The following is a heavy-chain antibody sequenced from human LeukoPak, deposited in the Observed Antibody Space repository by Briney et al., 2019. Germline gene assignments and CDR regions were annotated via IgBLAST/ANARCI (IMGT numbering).Heavy chain of an antibody. CDR3: AREDSSGWTNWFDP. D-gene: IGHD6-19*01. CDR1: GGSISGYY. V-gene: IGHV4-4*07. CDR2: IYTSGST. J-gene: IGHJ5*02. Sequence: SETLSLTCTVSGGSISGYYWSWIRQPAGKGLEWIGRIYTSGSTNYNPSLKSRVTMSVDTSKNQFSLKLSSVTAADTAVYYCAREDSSGWTNWFDPWGQGTLVTVSS.